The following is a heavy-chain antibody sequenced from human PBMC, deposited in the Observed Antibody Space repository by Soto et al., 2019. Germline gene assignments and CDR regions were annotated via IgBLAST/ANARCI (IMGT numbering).Heavy chain of an antibody. Sequence: GGSLRLSCAASGFTFDDYAMHWVRQAPGKGLEWVSGISWNSGSIGYADSVKGRVTISRDNAKNSLYLQMNSLRAEDTALYYCAKDMGSGYFSSTSCYDAFDIWGQGTMVTVSS. CDR2: ISWNSGSI. D-gene: IGHD2-2*01. J-gene: IGHJ3*02. CDR3: AKDMGSGYFSSTSCYDAFDI. V-gene: IGHV3-9*01. CDR1: GFTFDDYA.